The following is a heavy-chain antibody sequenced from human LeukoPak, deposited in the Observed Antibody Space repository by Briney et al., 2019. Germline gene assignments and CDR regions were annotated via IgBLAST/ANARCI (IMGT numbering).Heavy chain of an antibody. V-gene: IGHV4-39*07. CDR1: GGSISSSSYY. D-gene: IGHD1-26*01. Sequence: ASETLSLTCTVSGGSISSSSYYWGWIRQPPGKGLEWIGSIYYSGSTYYNPSLKSRVTISVDTSKNQFSLKLSSVTAADTAVYYCARDVGATHAFDIWGQGTMVTVSS. J-gene: IGHJ3*02. CDR2: IYYSGST. CDR3: ARDVGATHAFDI.